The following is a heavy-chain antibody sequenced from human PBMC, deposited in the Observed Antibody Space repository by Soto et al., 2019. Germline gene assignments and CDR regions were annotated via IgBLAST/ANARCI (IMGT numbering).Heavy chain of an antibody. V-gene: IGHV4-31*03. D-gene: IGHD2-21*01. Sequence: SETLSLTCTVSGGSISSGGYYWSWIRQHPGKGLEWIGYIYHGGSTYYNPSLKSRVTISVDRSKNHFSLRLTPVTAADTAIYYCARPVYVVTFTGLEFNWFDTWGRGILVTVSS. J-gene: IGHJ5*02. CDR2: IYHGGST. CDR3: ARPVYVVTFTGLEFNWFDT. CDR1: GGSISSGGYY.